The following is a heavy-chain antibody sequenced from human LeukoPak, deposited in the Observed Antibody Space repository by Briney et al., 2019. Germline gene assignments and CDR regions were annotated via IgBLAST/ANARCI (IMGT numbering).Heavy chain of an antibody. CDR2: IYPGDSDT. CDR3: ARQVTGIAAAGTPGGDYYYYYMDV. V-gene: IGHV5-51*01. D-gene: IGHD6-13*01. CDR1: GYSFTSYW. Sequence: GESLKISCKGFGYSFTSYWIGWVRQMPGKGLEWMGIIYPGDSDTRYSPSFQGQVTISADKSISTAYLQWSSLKASDTAMYYCARQVTGIAAAGTPGGDYYYYYMDVWGKGTTVTVSS. J-gene: IGHJ6*03.